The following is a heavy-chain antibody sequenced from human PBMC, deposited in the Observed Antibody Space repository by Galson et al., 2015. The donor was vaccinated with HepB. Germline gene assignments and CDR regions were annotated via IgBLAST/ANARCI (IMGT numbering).Heavy chain of an antibody. CDR3: ATSQWPPAASDY. CDR2: IYSGGST. V-gene: IGHV3-53*01. J-gene: IGHJ4*02. D-gene: IGHD6-19*01. CDR1: GFTVSRNY. Sequence: SLRLSCAASGFTVSRNYMSWVRQAPGKGLEWVSFIYSGGSTYYADSVKGRFTVSRDNSKNTLNLQMNRLRAEDTAVYYCATSQWPPAASDYWGQGTLVTVSS.